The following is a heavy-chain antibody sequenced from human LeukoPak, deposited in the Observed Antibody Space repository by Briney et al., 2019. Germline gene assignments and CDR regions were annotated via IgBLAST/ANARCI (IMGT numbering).Heavy chain of an antibody. CDR3: AEDLGPAAGLSPIN. CDR1: GFIVSSSY. CDR2: INGSGGST. D-gene: IGHD6-25*01. Sequence: GGSLRLSCAASGFIVSSSYVSWVRQAPGKGREWVSAINGSGGSTYYADSVRGRFTLSRDNSKSTLYLQMNSLRPEDTAVYYCAEDLGPAAGLSPINWGQGTLVTVSS. V-gene: IGHV3-23*01. J-gene: IGHJ4*02.